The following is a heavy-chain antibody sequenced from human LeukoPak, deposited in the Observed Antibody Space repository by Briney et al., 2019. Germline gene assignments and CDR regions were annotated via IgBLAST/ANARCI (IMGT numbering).Heavy chain of an antibody. D-gene: IGHD3-16*02. J-gene: IGHJ5*02. V-gene: IGHV1-2*02. CDR2: INPNSGGT. Sequence: ASVKVSCKASGYTFTGYYMHWVRQAPGQGLEWMGWINPNSGGTNYAQKFQGRVTMPRDTSISTAYMELSRLRSDDTAVYYCAREGQAFGGVIVSFWFDPWGQGTLVTVSS. CDR3: AREGQAFGGVIVSFWFDP. CDR1: GYTFTGYY.